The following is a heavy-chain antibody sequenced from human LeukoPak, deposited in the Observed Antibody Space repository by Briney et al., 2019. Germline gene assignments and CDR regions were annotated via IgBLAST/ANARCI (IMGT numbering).Heavy chain of an antibody. V-gene: IGHV4-61*01. J-gene: IGHJ4*02. CDR2: IYYSGST. Sequence: SETLSLTCTVSGGSVSSGSYYWSWIRQPPGKGLEWIGYIYYSGSTDYNPSLKSRVTISVDTSKKQFSLKPSSVTAADTAVYYCARADYDYVWGSYRYYYFDYWGQGTLVTVSS. D-gene: IGHD3-16*02. CDR3: ARADYDYVWGSYRYYYFDY. CDR1: GGSVSSGSYY.